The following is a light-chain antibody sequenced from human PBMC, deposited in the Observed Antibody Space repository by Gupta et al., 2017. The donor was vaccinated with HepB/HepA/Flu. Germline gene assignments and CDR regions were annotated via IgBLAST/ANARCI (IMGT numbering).Light chain of an antibody. V-gene: IGLV3-1*01. CDR3: QAWDSSTAVV. CDR1: KVGDKY. Sequence: PGQTASIACAGVKVGDKYACWYQQTPGQSLVLVIYQISKRPSGIPERFSGSNSGNTATLTISGTEAMDDADYYCQAWDSSTAVVFGGVTKLTVL. CDR2: QIS. J-gene: IGLJ2*01.